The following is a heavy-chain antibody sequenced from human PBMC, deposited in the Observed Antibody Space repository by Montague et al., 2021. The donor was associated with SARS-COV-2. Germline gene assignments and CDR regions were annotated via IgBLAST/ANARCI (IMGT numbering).Heavy chain of an antibody. CDR1: GFTFNNFG. Sequence: SLRLSCAASGFTFNNFGMHWVRQAPGQCLEWVAVISYDGSIQYYADSVKGRFTISRDWSKSTLFLQMSSLRPEDTAVYYCAKDATIFWFERGRGTFDYWGRGTLVAVSS. V-gene: IGHV3-30*18. CDR3: AKDATIFWFERGRGTFDY. J-gene: IGHJ4*02. CDR2: ISYDGSIQ. D-gene: IGHD3-10*01.